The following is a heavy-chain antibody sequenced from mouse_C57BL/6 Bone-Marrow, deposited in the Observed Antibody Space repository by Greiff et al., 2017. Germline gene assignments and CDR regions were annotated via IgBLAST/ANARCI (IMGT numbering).Heavy chain of an antibody. CDR3: ARSPPYYYGSSYGWYFDV. Sequence: QVQLQQSGAELVRPGTSVKMSCKASGYTFTNYWIGWAKQRPGHGLEWIGDIYPGGGYTNYNEQFKGKATLTADKSSSTAYMQFSSLTSEDSAIYYCARSPPYYYGSSYGWYFDVWGTGTTVTVSS. V-gene: IGHV1-63*01. CDR2: IYPGGGYT. CDR1: GYTFTNYW. J-gene: IGHJ1*03. D-gene: IGHD1-1*01.